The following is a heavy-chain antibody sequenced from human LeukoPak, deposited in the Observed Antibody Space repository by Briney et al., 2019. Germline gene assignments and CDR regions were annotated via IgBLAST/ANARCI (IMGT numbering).Heavy chain of an antibody. V-gene: IGHV4-59*01. D-gene: IGHD4-17*01. Sequence: SETLSLTCTVSGGSISSYYLSWIRQPPGKGLEWIGYIYYSGSTNYNPSLKSRVTISVDTSKNQFSLKLSSVTAADTAVYYCARVGIYGDLFDYWGQGTLVTVSS. J-gene: IGHJ4*02. CDR1: GGSISSYY. CDR2: IYYSGST. CDR3: ARVGIYGDLFDY.